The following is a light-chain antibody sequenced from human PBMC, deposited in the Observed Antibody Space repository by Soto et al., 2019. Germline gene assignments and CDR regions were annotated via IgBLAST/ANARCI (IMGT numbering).Light chain of an antibody. V-gene: IGLV2-14*03. CDR2: EVS. Sequence: QSALTQPASVSGSPGQSITISCTGTSSDIGGYNYVSWYQQHPGKAPKLIIYEVSNRPSGISRRFSVSKSGNTASLTISGLQAEDEADYYCNSYRSGTTLVVFGGGTKLTVL. CDR3: NSYRSGTTLVV. CDR1: SSDIGGYNY. J-gene: IGLJ2*01.